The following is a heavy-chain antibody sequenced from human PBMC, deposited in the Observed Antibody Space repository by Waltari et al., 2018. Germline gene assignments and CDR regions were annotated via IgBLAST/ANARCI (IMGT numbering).Heavy chain of an antibody. Sequence: QVQLQESGPGLVKPSQTLSLTCTVSGGSISSGGSYWSWIRQHPGKGLEWIGYIYYSGSTYYNPSLKSLVTISVDTSKSQFSLKLSSVTAADTAVYYCARGRTDWFDPWGQGTLVTVSS. V-gene: IGHV4-31*01. CDR2: IYYSGST. J-gene: IGHJ5*02. CDR3: ARGRTDWFDP. CDR1: GGSISSGGSY.